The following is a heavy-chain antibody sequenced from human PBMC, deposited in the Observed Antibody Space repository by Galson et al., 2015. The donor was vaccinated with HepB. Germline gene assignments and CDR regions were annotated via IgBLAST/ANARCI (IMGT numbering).Heavy chain of an antibody. CDR3: ARVKRGEWYSFYYYGMDV. V-gene: IGHV3-7*05. J-gene: IGHJ6*02. Sequence: SLRLSCAASEFILSMYWMNWVRQAPGKGPEWVANIKEDGSEKNYVDSVKGRFTISRDNAKNSLYLQMNSLRAEDTAVYYCARVKRGEWYSFYYYGMDVWGRGTTVTVSS. CDR2: IKEDGSEK. CDR1: EFILSMYW. D-gene: IGHD3-10*01.